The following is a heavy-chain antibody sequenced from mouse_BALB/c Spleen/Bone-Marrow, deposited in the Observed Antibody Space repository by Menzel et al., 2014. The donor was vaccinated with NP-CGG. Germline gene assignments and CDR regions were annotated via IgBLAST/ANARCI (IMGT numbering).Heavy chain of an antibody. D-gene: IGHD3-1*01. CDR3: ARQLGHYAMDY. CDR2: IWGDGST. J-gene: IGHJ4*01. Sequence: VQLVESGPGLVAPSQSLSITCTVSGFPLTGYGVNWVRQPPGKGLEWLGMIWGDGSTDYNSALKSRLSISKDNSKSQVFLKMNSLQTDDTARYYCARQLGHYAMDYWGQGTSVTVSS. CDR1: GFPLTGYG. V-gene: IGHV2-6-7*01.